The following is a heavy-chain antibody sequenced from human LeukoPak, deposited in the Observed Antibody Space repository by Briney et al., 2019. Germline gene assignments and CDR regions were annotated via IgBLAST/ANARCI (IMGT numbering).Heavy chain of an antibody. V-gene: IGHV3-30-3*01. CDR3: AREITIFGVVIQRYDAFDI. J-gene: IGHJ3*02. CDR1: GFTFSSYA. D-gene: IGHD3-3*01. CDR2: TSYDGSIK. Sequence: PGGSLRLSCAASGFTFSSYAMHWVRQAPGKGLEWVAVTSYDGSIKKYADSVKGRFTNSRDNSKNTLFLQMNSLRPEDTALYYCAREITIFGVVIQRYDAFDIWGQGTMVTVSS.